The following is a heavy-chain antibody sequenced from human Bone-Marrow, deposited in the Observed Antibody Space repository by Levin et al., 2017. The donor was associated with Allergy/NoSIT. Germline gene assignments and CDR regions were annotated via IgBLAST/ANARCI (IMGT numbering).Heavy chain of an antibody. CDR3: ATSRSGNYNWFDP. CDR1: GYDITSYW. Sequence: GESLKISCQGSGYDITSYWIAWVRQMPGKGLEWVGIIYPGDSDTRYNPSYEGQVTISADKSINTAYLQWSSLKASDTAMYYCATSRSGNYNWFDPWGQGTLVTVSS. D-gene: IGHD6-19*01. V-gene: IGHV5-51*01. J-gene: IGHJ5*02. CDR2: IYPGDSDT.